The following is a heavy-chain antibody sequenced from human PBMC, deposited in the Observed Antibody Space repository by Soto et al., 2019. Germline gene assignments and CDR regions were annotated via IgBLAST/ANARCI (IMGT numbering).Heavy chain of an antibody. V-gene: IGHV1-18*04. CDR1: GYTFTSYG. CDR2: ISAYNGNT. CDR3: ARVLIGYCSGGSCHGKNWFDP. Sequence: ASVKVSCKASGYTFTSYGISWVRQAPGQGLEWMGWISAYNGNTNYAQKLQGRVTMTTDTSTSTAYMELRRLRSDDTAVYYCARVLIGYCSGGSCHGKNWFDPWGQGTLVTVSS. D-gene: IGHD2-15*01. J-gene: IGHJ5*02.